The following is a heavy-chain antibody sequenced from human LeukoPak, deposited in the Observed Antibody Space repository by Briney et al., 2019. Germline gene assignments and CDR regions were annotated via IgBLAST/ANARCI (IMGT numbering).Heavy chain of an antibody. Sequence: PSGGLSLTCTLSVGSLGSGRYYRSWIRQPAGGGLELIGRIYKGGRLNYHTSLKSRVTISVDTPKNQFFLKLRALAAADTAVYYCARDYYDSSGDHHDVFEIWGQETMVTVSS. CDR1: VGSLGSGRYY. CDR2: IYKGGRL. CDR3: ARDYYDSSGDHHDVFEI. J-gene: IGHJ3*02. V-gene: IGHV4-61*02. D-gene: IGHD3-22*01.